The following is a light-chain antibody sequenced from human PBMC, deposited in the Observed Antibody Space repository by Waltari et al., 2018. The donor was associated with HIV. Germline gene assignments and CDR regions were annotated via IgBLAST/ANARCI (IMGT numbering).Light chain of an antibody. CDR1: PSISTW. CDR2: KTS. Sequence: DIQMTQSPSTLSASVGDRVTITCRSSPSISTWLAWYQQQPGRAPKLLIYKTSSLHSGVPSRFSGSGSGTEFSLTISSLQPDDFTTYYCQQYHSYSLTFGQGTRLEMK. CDR3: QQYHSYSLT. J-gene: IGKJ5*01. V-gene: IGKV1-5*03.